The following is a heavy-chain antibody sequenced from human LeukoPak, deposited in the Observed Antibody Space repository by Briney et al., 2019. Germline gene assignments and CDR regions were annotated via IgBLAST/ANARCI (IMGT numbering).Heavy chain of an antibody. CDR2: IYYSGST. CDR1: GGSISSGSYY. CDR3: ARQTGSGLFILP. V-gene: IGHV4-39*07. J-gene: IGHJ4*02. Sequence: PSETLSLTCTVSGGSISSGSYYWGWIRQPPGKGLDWIGSIYYSGSTYYNPSLKSRVTISVDTSKNQFSLKLGSVTAADTAVYYCARQTGSGLFILPGGQGTLVTVSS. D-gene: IGHD3/OR15-3a*01.